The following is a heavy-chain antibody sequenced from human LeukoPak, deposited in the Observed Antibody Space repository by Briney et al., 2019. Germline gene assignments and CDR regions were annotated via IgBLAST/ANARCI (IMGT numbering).Heavy chain of an antibody. CDR2: PYWNDDK. Sequence: SGPTLVKPTQTLTLTCTFSGFSLSASGMGVGWIRRPQRKSLKWHPLPYWNDDKRYSPSLKSRLTITKDTSKNQVVLTMTNMDPVDTATYYCAHQIRFYDDAFDIWGQGTMVTVSS. D-gene: IGHD5/OR15-5a*01. CDR3: AHQIRFYDDAFDI. V-gene: IGHV2-5*01. J-gene: IGHJ3*02. CDR1: GFSLSASGMG.